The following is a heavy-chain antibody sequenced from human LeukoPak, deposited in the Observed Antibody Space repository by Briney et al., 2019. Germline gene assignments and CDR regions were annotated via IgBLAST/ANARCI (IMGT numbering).Heavy chain of an antibody. CDR1: GYSFTSYW. CDR3: ARGYYDSSGYPLYGMDV. V-gene: IGHV5-51*01. CDR2: IYPGDSET. Sequence: GESLKISCKGSGYSFTSYWIGWVRQMPGKGLEWMGIIYPGDSETRYSPSFQGQVTISADKSISTAYLQWSSLKASDTAMYYCARGYYDSSGYPLYGMDVWGQGTTVTVSS. D-gene: IGHD3-22*01. J-gene: IGHJ6*02.